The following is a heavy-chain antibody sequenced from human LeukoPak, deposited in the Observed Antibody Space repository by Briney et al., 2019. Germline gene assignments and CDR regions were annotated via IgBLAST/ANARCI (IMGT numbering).Heavy chain of an antibody. CDR3: ARDLHPRLAGVFDY. Sequence: GGSLRLSCAASGFTAISNYMSWVRHAPGKGLEWGSVIYSGGNTSYADSVEGRVTISRDNSKNTLYLQMKTLKAEDTAVYYCARDLHPRLAGVFDYWGQGTLVTVSS. CDR1: GFTAISNY. CDR2: IYSGGNT. J-gene: IGHJ4*02. D-gene: IGHD3-3*02. V-gene: IGHV3-53*01.